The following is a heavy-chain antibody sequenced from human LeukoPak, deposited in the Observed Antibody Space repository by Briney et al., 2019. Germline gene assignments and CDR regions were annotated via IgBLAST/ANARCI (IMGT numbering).Heavy chain of an antibody. V-gene: IGHV1-2*06. D-gene: IGHD6-19*01. CDR2: INPNSGGT. Sequence: ASVKVSCKASRYTFTGYYMHWVRHAPGQGLEWMGRINPNSGGTNYAQKFQGRVTMTRDTSISTAYMELSRLRSDDTAVYYCARVSPLIAVAGDFDYWGQGTLVTVSS. CDR3: ARVSPLIAVAGDFDY. J-gene: IGHJ4*02. CDR1: RYTFTGYY.